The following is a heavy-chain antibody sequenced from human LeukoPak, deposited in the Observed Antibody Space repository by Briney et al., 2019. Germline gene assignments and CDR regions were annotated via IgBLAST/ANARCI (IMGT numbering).Heavy chain of an antibody. CDR2: ISGSGGNT. CDR3: AREGPTHWYFDL. Sequence: GGSLRLSCAASGFTFSSYTMSWVRQAPGKGLEWVSVISGSGGNTYYADSVKGRFTISRDNSKNTLYLQMNSLRAEDTAVYYCAREGPTHWYFDLWGRGTLVTVSS. J-gene: IGHJ2*01. V-gene: IGHV3-23*01. CDR1: GFTFSSYT.